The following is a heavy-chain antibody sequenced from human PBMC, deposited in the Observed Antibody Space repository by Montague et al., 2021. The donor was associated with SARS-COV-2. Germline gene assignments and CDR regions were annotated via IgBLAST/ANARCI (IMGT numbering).Heavy chain of an antibody. V-gene: IGHV3-53*04. CDR1: GFIVSSNY. Sequence: SLRLSCAASGFIVSSNYMSWVRQAPGKGLEWVSVIYSGGSTYYADSVKGRFTISRHNSKITLYLQMNSLRAEDTAVYYCAREVYGMDVWGQGTTVTVSS. CDR2: IYSGGST. J-gene: IGHJ6*02. CDR3: AREVYGMDV.